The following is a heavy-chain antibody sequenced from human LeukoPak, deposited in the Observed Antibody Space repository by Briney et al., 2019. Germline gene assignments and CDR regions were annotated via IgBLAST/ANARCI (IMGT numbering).Heavy chain of an antibody. CDR2: IYYSGST. V-gene: IGHV4-39*07. CDR3: RWYDSFFDY. Sequence: SETLSLTCTVSGGSISSSSYYWGWIRQPPGKGLEWIGSIYYSGSTYYNPSLKSRVTISIDTSKNQFSLKLSSVTAADTAVYYCRWYDSFFDYWGQGTLVTVSS. D-gene: IGHD1-1*01. J-gene: IGHJ4*02. CDR1: GGSISSSSYY.